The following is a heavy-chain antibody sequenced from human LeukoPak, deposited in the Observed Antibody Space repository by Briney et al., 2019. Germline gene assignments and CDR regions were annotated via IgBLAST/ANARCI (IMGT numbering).Heavy chain of an antibody. CDR3: ARGIVGPTYFDY. D-gene: IGHD1-26*01. V-gene: IGHV4-39*01. CDR1: GGSISSSSYY. CDR2: IYYSGGT. J-gene: IGHJ4*02. Sequence: PSETLSFTCTASGGSISSSSYYWGWIRQPPGKCLEWIGSIYYSGGTYYNPSLKSRVTISVDTSKHQFSLKLSSVTAADTAVYYCARGIVGPTYFDYWGQGTLVTVSS.